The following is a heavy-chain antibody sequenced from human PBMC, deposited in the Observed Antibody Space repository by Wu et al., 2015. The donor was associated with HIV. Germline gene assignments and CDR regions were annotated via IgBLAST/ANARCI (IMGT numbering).Heavy chain of an antibody. CDR3: ARSSFESDVIFGVATNYYYYYMDV. V-gene: IGHV1-18*01. J-gene: IGHJ6*03. CDR2: ISAYNGNT. D-gene: IGHD3-3*01. CDR1: GYTFISYG. Sequence: QVQLVQSGAEVKKPGASVKVSCRASGYTFISYGISWVRQAPGQGLEWMGWISAYNGNTNYAQKLQGRVTMTTDTSTSTAYMELRSLRSDDTAVYYCARSSFESDVIFGVATNYYYYYMDVWGKGTTVTVSS.